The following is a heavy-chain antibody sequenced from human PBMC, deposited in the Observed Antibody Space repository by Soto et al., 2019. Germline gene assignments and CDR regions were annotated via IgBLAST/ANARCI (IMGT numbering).Heavy chain of an antibody. CDR2: ISPGSTVI. V-gene: IGHV3-21*01. CDR1: GFSFRTYN. CDR3: TSSYNWYEA. Sequence: GGSLRLFCTASGFSFRTYNMNWVRQAPGKGLEWVSSISPGSTVIHYAESVKVRFTVSRGDAKNSLYLQMNSLRGDDSGVYDCTSSYNWYEAWGQG. J-gene: IGHJ5*01.